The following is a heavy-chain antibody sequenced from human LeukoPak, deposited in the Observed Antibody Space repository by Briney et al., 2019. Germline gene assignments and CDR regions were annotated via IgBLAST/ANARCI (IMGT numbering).Heavy chain of an antibody. V-gene: IGHV3-48*03. CDR2: ISSSGSTI. J-gene: IGHJ4*02. CDR1: GFTFSSYE. CDR3: ARDRPNSYQPGGY. D-gene: IGHD2-2*01. Sequence: PGGSLRLSCAASGFTFSSYEMNWVRQAPGKGLEWVSYISSSGSTIYYADSVKGRFTISRDNAKNSLYLQMNSLRADDTAVYYCARDRPNSYQPGGYWGQGTLVTVSS.